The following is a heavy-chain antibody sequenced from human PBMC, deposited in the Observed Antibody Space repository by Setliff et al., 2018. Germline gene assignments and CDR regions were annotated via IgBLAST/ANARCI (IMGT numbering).Heavy chain of an antibody. J-gene: IGHJ3*02. CDR3: ARDRGHDYGGLDI. CDR1: GASISTYY. D-gene: IGHD4-17*01. CDR2: IYYSGST. V-gene: IGHV4-59*01. Sequence: SETLSLTCTVSGASISTYYWSWIRQPPGKGLEWIGYIYYSGSTNYNPSLKSRVTISVDTSKNQFALKLSSVTAADTAVYCCARDRGHDYGGLDIWGQGTMVTVSS.